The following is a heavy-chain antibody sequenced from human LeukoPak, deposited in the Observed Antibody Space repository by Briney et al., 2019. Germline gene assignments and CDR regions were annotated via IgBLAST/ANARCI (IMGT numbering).Heavy chain of an antibody. CDR2: ISGRGDDI. CDR3: ARVAGTNYKGQLDY. Sequence: PGGSLRLSCAASGFTLSRYSIKWVREAPGKGREGGSYISGRGDDIYYADSVKGRCTISRDNAKNSLYLQMNRLSAEDTAIYYCARVAGTNYKGQLDYWGQGALVTVSS. CDR1: GFTLSRYS. V-gene: IGHV3-21*01. J-gene: IGHJ4*02. D-gene: IGHD3-10*01.